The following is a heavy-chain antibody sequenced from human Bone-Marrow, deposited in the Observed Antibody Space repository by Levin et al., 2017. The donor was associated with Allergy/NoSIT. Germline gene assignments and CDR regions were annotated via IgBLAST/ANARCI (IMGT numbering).Heavy chain of an antibody. CDR2: IYYSGST. CDR3: ARDAQTSPTRNYGMDV. V-gene: IGHV4-59*01. Sequence: SQTLSLTCTVSGDSISRYYWSWIRQPPGKGLEWIGYIYYSGSTNYNPSLKSRVTISVDTSKNQFSLDLNFVTAAHTAVYYCARDAQTSPTRNYGMDVWGQGTTVTVSS. CDR1: GDSISRYY. J-gene: IGHJ6*02.